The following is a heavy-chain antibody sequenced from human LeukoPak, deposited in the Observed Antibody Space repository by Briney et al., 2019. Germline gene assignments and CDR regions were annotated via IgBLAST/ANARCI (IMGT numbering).Heavy chain of an antibody. J-gene: IGHJ6*03. CDR3: ARGGEQQLVPGGYYYYYMDV. Sequence: SETLSLTCAVYGGSFSGYYWSWIRQPPGKGLEWIGEINHSGSTNYNPSLKSRVTIPVDTSKSQFSLKLSSVTAADTAVYYCARGGEQQLVPGGYYYYYMDVWGKGTTVTVSS. V-gene: IGHV4-34*01. CDR2: INHSGST. CDR1: GGSFSGYY. D-gene: IGHD6-13*01.